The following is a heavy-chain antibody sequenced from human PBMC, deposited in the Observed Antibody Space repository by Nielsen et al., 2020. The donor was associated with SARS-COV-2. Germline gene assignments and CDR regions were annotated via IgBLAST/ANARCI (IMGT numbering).Heavy chain of an antibody. D-gene: IGHD6-13*01. CDR2: IKSDGSSI. Sequence: GESLKISCAASGFTFSSYWMHWVRQAPGKGLVWVSRIKSDGSSISYADSVKGRFTISRDNAKNTLYLQMNGLGVDDTAMYYCARGGAAAVIDNWGQGTLVTVSS. CDR1: GFTFSSYW. CDR3: ARGGAAAVIDN. J-gene: IGHJ4*02. V-gene: IGHV3-74*01.